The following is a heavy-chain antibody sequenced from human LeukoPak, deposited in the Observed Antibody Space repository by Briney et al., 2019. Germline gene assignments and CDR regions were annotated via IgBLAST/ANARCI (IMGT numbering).Heavy chain of an antibody. V-gene: IGHV4-39*07. CDR1: GGAISSSHYY. CDR2: IYYSGST. D-gene: IGHD3-22*01. CDR3: AILPATDTYYYDNRGYYRPGVH. Sequence: PSETLSLTCTVSGGAISSSHYYWGWIRQPPGKGLEWIGSIYYSGSTYYNPSLESRVTISVDTSKNQFSLKLSPATAADTAVYYCAILPATDTYYYDNRGYYRPGVHWGQGTLVTVSS. J-gene: IGHJ4*02.